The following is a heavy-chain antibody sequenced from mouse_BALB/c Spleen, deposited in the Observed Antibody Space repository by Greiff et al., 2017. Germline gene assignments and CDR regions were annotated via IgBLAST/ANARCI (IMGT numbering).Heavy chain of an antibody. D-gene: IGHD2-14*01. Sequence: VHVKQSGAELVKPGASVKLSCTASGFNIKDTYMHWVKQRPEQGLEWIGRIDPANGNTKYDPKFQGKATITADTSSNTAYLQLSSLTSEDTAVYYCARRYDVGAMDYWGQGTSVTVSS. CDR3: ARRYDVGAMDY. CDR1: GFNIKDTY. V-gene: IGHV14-3*02. CDR2: IDPANGNT. J-gene: IGHJ4*01.